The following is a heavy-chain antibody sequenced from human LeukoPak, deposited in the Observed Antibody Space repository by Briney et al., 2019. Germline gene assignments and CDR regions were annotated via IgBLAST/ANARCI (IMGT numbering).Heavy chain of an antibody. V-gene: IGHV1-2*04. CDR2: INPNSGGT. CDR1: GYTFTGYY. Sequence: ASVKVSCKASGYTFTGYYMHWVRQAPGQGLEWMGWINPNSGGTNYAQEFQGWVTMTRDTSISTAYMELSRLRSDDTAVYYCARGYCSGGSCYFDYWGQGTLVTVSS. CDR3: ARGYCSGGSCYFDY. J-gene: IGHJ4*02. D-gene: IGHD2-15*01.